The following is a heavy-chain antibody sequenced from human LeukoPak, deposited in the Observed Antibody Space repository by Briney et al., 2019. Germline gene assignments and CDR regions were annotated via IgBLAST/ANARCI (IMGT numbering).Heavy chain of an antibody. Sequence: SVKVSCKASGYTFIGYYMHWVRQAPGQGLEWMGGIIPIFGTANYAQKFQGRVTITADKSTSTAYMELSSLRSEDTAVYYCAREGITGTTGVDYWGQGTLVTVSS. V-gene: IGHV1-69*06. J-gene: IGHJ4*02. CDR3: AREGITGTTGVDY. D-gene: IGHD1-7*01. CDR2: IIPIFGTA. CDR1: GYTFIGYY.